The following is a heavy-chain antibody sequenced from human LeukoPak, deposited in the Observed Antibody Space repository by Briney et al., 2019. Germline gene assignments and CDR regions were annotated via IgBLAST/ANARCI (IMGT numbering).Heavy chain of an antibody. CDR2: IYYSGST. J-gene: IGHJ4*02. V-gene: IGHV4-59*01. CDR1: GGSISSYY. CDR3: ARLGVTVKIDY. D-gene: IGHD4-17*01. Sequence: SETLSPTCTVSGGSISSYYWSWIRQPPGKGLEWVGYIYYSGSTNYNPSLKSRVTISVDTSKNQFSLKLSSVTAADTAVYYCARLGVTVKIDYWGQGTLVTVSS.